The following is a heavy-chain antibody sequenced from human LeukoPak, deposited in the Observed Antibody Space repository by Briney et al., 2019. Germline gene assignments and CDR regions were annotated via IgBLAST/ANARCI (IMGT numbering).Heavy chain of an antibody. CDR2: IYTSGST. CDR1: GGSISSGSYY. CDR3: AREWGGSVVVTATTDY. V-gene: IGHV4-61*02. D-gene: IGHD2-21*02. Sequence: NPSETLSLTCTVSGGSISSGSYYWSWIRQPAGKGLEWIGRIYTSGSTNYNPSLKSRVTISVDTSKNQFSPKLSSVTAADTAVYYCAREWGGSVVVTATTDYWGQGTLVTVSS. J-gene: IGHJ4*02.